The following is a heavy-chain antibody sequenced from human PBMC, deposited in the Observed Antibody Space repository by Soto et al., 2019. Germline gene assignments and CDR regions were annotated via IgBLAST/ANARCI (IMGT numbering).Heavy chain of an antibody. D-gene: IGHD2-15*01. CDR3: ARVGGLSNYYYYYGMDV. J-gene: IGHJ6*02. Sequence: PSETLSLTCTVSGGSISSGDYYWSWIRQPPGKGLEWIGYIYYSGSTYYNPSLKSRVTISVDTSKNQFSLKLSSVTAADTAVYYCARVGGLSNYYYYYGMDVWGQGTTVTVSS. CDR1: GGSISSGDYY. CDR2: IYYSGST. V-gene: IGHV4-30-4*01.